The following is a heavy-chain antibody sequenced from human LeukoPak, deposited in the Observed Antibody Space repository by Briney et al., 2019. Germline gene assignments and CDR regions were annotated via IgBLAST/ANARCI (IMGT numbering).Heavy chain of an antibody. CDR2: ISGSGGST. D-gene: IGHD6-19*01. Sequence: GGSLRLSSAASGFTFSSYAMSWVRQAPGKGLEWVSAISGSGGSTYYADSVKGRFTISRDNSKNTLYLQMNSLRAEDTAVYYCAKHPGQWLRIDYFDYWGQGTLVTVSS. V-gene: IGHV3-23*01. CDR3: AKHPGQWLRIDYFDY. J-gene: IGHJ4*02. CDR1: GFTFSSYA.